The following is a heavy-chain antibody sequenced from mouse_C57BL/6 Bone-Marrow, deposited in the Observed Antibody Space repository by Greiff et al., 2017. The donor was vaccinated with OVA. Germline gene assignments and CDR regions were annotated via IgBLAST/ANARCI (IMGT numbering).Heavy chain of an antibody. J-gene: IGHJ3*01. D-gene: IGHD2-4*01. V-gene: IGHV14-4*01. Sequence: VQLQQSGAELVRPGASVKLSCTASGFNIKDDYMHWVKQRPEQGLEWIGWLDPENGDTAYASKFQGKATITADTSSNTAYLQLSSLTSEDTAVYYCTTYYDEGGFAYWGQGTLVTVSA. CDR3: TTYYDEGGFAY. CDR1: GFNIKDDY. CDR2: LDPENGDT.